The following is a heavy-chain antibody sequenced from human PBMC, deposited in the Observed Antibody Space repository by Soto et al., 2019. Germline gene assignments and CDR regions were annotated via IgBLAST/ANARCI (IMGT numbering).Heavy chain of an antibody. CDR3: ARENSYFDY. J-gene: IGHJ4*02. CDR2: ISAYNANA. CDR1: GYTFRHFG. Sequence: QIQLLQSGAEVKKPGASVKVTCKASGYTFRHFGISWVRQAPGQGLEWMGWISAYNANANYAQKLQGRLTMTADTSTSTAYMELRSLRSDDTAVYYCARENSYFDYWGQGTLVTVSS. V-gene: IGHV1-18*01.